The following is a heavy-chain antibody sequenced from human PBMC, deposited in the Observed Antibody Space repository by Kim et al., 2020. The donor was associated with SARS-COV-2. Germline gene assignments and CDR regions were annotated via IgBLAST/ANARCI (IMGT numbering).Heavy chain of an antibody. CDR2: ISWNSGSI. J-gene: IGHJ2*01. CDR3: AKAGASSSWSEWISPWY. CDR1: GFTFDVYA. Sequence: GGSLRLSCAASGFTFDVYAMHWVRQAPGKGLEWVSGISWNSGSIGYADSVKGRFTISRDNAKNSLYLQMNRLRAEDTALYYCAKAGASSSWSEWISPWY. V-gene: IGHV3-9*01. D-gene: IGHD6-13*01.